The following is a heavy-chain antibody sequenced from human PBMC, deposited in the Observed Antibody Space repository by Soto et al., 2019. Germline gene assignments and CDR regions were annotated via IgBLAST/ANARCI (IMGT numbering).Heavy chain of an antibody. Sequence: PGGSLRLSCAASGFTFSSYSMNWVRQAPGKGLEWVSYISSSSSTIYYADSVKGRFTISRDNAKNTLYLQMNSLRAEDTAVYYCAKDSWPNYGDYADAFDIWGQGTMVTVSS. V-gene: IGHV3-48*01. CDR3: AKDSWPNYGDYADAFDI. J-gene: IGHJ3*02. CDR2: ISSSSSTI. CDR1: GFTFSSYS. D-gene: IGHD4-17*01.